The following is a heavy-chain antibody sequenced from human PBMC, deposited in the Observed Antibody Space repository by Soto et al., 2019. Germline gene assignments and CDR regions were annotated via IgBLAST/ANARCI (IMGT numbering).Heavy chain of an antibody. V-gene: IGHV3-33*01. D-gene: IGHD6-13*01. J-gene: IGHJ6*02. CDR3: ARGPSYSSSWDGMDV. Sequence: QVQLVESGGGVVQPGRSLRLSCAASGFTFSSYGMHWIRQAPGKGLEWVAVIWYDGSNKYYADSVKGRFTISRDNSKNTLYLQMNRLRAEDTAVYYCARGPSYSSSWDGMDVWGQGTTVTFSS. CDR2: IWYDGSNK. CDR1: GFTFSSYG.